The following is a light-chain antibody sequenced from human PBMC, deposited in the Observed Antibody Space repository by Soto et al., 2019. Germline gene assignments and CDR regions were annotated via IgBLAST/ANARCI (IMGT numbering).Light chain of an antibody. CDR2: WAS. CDR3: QQYYSTPLT. J-gene: IGKJ1*01. V-gene: IGKV4-1*01. CDR1: QSVLYSSNNKNY. Sequence: DIVMTQSPDSLTVSLGERATINCKYSQSVLYSSNNKNYFAWYQQKPGQPPKLLFYWASTRESGVPDRFSGSGSGTDFTLTISSLQAEDVAVYYCQQYYSTPLTFGQGTKVEIK.